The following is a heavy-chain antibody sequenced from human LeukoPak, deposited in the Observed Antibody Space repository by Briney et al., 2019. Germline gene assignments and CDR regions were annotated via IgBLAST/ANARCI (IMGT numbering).Heavy chain of an antibody. CDR2: IYYSGST. CDR3: ARHVSSGWYHGWYYYYYMDV. J-gene: IGHJ6*03. V-gene: IGHV4-39*01. CDR1: GGSISSSSYY. Sequence: SETLSLTCTVSGGSISSSSYYWGWIRQPPGKGLEWIGSIYYSGSTYYNPSLKSRVTISVDTSKNQFSLKLSSVTAADTAVYYCARHVSSGWYHGWYYYYYMDVWGKGTTVTISS. D-gene: IGHD6-19*01.